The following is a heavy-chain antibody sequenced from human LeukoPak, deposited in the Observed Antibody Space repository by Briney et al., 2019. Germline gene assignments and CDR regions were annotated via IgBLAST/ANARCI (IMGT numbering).Heavy chain of an antibody. CDR1: GYTFTSYG. V-gene: IGHV1-18*01. J-gene: IGHJ5*02. CDR3: ARVMVRANKNWFYP. D-gene: IGHD3-10*01. Sequence: GASVKVSCKASGYTFTSYGISWVRQAPGQGLEWMGWISAYNGNTNYAQKLQGRVTMTTDTSTSTAYMELRSLRSDDTAVYYCARVMVRANKNWFYPWGQGTLVTVSS. CDR2: ISAYNGNT.